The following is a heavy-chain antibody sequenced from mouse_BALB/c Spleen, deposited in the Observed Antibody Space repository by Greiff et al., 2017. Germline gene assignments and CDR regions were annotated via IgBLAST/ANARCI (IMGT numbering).Heavy chain of an antibody. J-gene: IGHJ3*01. CDR2: ISSGGSYT. V-gene: IGHV5-6-4*01. CDR3: TRDLPWFAY. Sequence: EVHLVESGGGLVKPGGSLKLSCAASGFTFSSYTMSWVRQTPEKRLEWVATISSGGSYTYYPDSVTGRFTISRDNAKNTLYLQMSSLKSEDTAMYYCTRDLPWFAYWGQGTLVTVSA. CDR1: GFTFSSYT.